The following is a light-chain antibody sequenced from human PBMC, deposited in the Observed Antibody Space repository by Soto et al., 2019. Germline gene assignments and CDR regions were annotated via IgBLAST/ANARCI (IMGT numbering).Light chain of an antibody. Sequence: YELTQPPAVSVAPGQTATIPCGGSNTGGKSVHWYRQRPDQAPVLGLYDDRDRPSGIPERLSGSNSGDTATLTISRVEAGDEADYYCQVWDRSSDVGFGGGTKLTVL. CDR3: QVWDRSSDVG. J-gene: IGLJ2*01. CDR1: NTGGKS. CDR2: DDR. V-gene: IGLV3-21*02.